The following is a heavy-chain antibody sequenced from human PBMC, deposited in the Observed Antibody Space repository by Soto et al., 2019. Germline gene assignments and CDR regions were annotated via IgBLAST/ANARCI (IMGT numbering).Heavy chain of an antibody. Sequence: GGSLRLSCAASGFTFSSYGMHWVRQALGKGLEWVAVIWYDGSNKYYADSVKGRFTISRDNSKNTLYLQMNSLRAEDTAVYYCAREPDYGGNSGFDYWGQGTLVTVSS. CDR1: GFTFSSYG. CDR3: AREPDYGGNSGFDY. D-gene: IGHD4-17*01. V-gene: IGHV3-33*01. CDR2: IWYDGSNK. J-gene: IGHJ4*02.